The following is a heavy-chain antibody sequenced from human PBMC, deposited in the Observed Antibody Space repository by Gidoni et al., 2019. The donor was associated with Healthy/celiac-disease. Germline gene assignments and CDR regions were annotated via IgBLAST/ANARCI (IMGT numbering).Heavy chain of an antibody. D-gene: IGHD3-22*01. J-gene: IGHJ5*02. V-gene: IGHV3-23*01. CDR1: GLPFATHA. Sequence: EVQLLESGGGLVQPGGSLRLPCAARGLPFATHAISWVRQAPGKGLEWVSAISGSGGSTYYADSVKGRFTISRDNSKNTLYLQMNSLRAEDTAVYYCAKDRGYYYDSSGYPDWFDPWGQGTLVTVSS. CDR3: AKDRGYYYDSSGYPDWFDP. CDR2: ISGSGGST.